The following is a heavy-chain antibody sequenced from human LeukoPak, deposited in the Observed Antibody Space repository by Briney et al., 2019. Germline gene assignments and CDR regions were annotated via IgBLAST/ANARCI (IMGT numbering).Heavy chain of an antibody. J-gene: IGHJ4*02. CDR1: GYTFTSYG. CDR3: ARDQGIAVAGTPSDY. D-gene: IGHD6-19*01. Sequence: ASVKVSCKASGYTFTSYGISWVRQAPGQGLEWMGWISAYNGNTNYAQKLQGRVTMTTDTSTRTAYMEMRSLRADDTAVYYCARDQGIAVAGTPSDYWGQATLVTVSS. V-gene: IGHV1-18*01. CDR2: ISAYNGNT.